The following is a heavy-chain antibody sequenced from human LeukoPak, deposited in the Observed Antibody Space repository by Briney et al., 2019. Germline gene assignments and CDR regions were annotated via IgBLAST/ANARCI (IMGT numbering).Heavy chain of an antibody. CDR2: IYNSGTT. D-gene: IGHD6-19*01. Sequence: SKTLSLTCTVSGGSINNYYWSWIRQPPGKGLERIWYIYNSGTTSYNPSPKSRVTISVDTSKKQFSLKLNSVTAADTAVYYCARDVGRGSGWHDFDYWGQGTLVTVSS. CDR1: GGSINNYY. J-gene: IGHJ4*02. CDR3: ARDVGRGSGWHDFDY. V-gene: IGHV4-59*01.